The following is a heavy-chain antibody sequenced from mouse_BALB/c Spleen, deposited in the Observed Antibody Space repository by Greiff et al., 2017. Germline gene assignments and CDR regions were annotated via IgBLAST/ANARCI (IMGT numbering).Heavy chain of an antibody. Sequence: EVQGVESGGGLVKPGGSLKLSCAASGFTFSSYTMSWVRQTPEKRLEWVATISSGGSYTYYPDSVKGRFTISRDNAKNTLYLQMSSLKSEDTAMYYCTRLGAMDYWGQGTSVTVSS. V-gene: IGHV5-6-4*01. CDR2: ISSGGSYT. CDR3: TRLGAMDY. CDR1: GFTFSSYT. J-gene: IGHJ4*01. D-gene: IGHD3-3*01.